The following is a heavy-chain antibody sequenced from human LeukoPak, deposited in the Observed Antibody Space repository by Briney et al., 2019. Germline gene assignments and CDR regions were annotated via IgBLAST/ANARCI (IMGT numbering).Heavy chain of an antibody. CDR2: IYPGDSDT. CDR1: GYSFTSYW. Sequence: GGSLKISCKGSGYSFTSYWIGWVRQMPGKGLEWMGIIYPGDSDTRYSPSFQGQVTISADKSISTAYLQWSSLKASDTAIYYCARSGQRAYGRFWFDPWGQGTLVTVSS. V-gene: IGHV5-51*01. CDR3: ARSGQRAYGRFWFDP. D-gene: IGHD2-15*01. J-gene: IGHJ5*02.